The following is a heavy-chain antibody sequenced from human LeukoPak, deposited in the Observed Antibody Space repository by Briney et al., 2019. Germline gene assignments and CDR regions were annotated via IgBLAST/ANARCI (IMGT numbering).Heavy chain of an antibody. J-gene: IGHJ6*02. Sequence: ASVKVSCKASGYTFTSYDVNWVRQATGQGLEWMGWMNPNSGNTGLTQKFQGRVTLTRDTSLSTAYMELSNLRSDDTAVYYCARDEVVAAPNYFGMVVWGQGTTVSVSS. CDR1: GYTFTSYD. CDR2: MNPNSGNT. CDR3: ARDEVVAAPNYFGMVV. D-gene: IGHD2-15*01. V-gene: IGHV1-8*01.